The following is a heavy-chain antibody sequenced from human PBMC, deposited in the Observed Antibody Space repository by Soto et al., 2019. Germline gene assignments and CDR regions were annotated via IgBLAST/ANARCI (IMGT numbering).Heavy chain of an antibody. CDR2: ISSSSGST. CDR1: GFTFSSYA. D-gene: IGHD1-7*01. J-gene: IGHJ4*02. Sequence: GGSLRLSCAASGFTFSSYAMSWVRQAPGKGLEWVSGISSSSGSTYYADSVKGRFTISRDNSKSTLYLQMNSLRAEDTAVYYCAKGITGTLIFDYWGQGTLVTVSS. V-gene: IGHV3-23*01. CDR3: AKGITGTLIFDY.